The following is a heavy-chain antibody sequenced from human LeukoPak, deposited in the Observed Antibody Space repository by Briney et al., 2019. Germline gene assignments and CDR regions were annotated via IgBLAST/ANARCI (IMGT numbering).Heavy chain of an antibody. D-gene: IGHD1-20*01. J-gene: IGHJ4*02. CDR1: GGSISSSSYY. V-gene: IGHV4-39*01. Sequence: SETLSLTCTVSGGSISSSSYYWGWIRQPPGKGLEGIGSIYYSGSTYYNPSLKSRVTISVDTSKNQFSLKLSSVTAADTAVYYCARLTKYNWNYSDYWGQGTLVAVSS. CDR3: ARLTKYNWNYSDY. CDR2: IYYSGST.